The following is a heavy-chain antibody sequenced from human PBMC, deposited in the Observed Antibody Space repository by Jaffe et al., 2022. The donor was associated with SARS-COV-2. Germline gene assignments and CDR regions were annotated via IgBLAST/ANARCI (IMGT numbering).Heavy chain of an antibody. CDR2: IYYSGST. CDR1: GGSISGYY. CDR3: ARDCGASNCQDI. D-gene: IGHD2-21*01. J-gene: IGHJ3*02. Sequence: QVHLQESGPGLVKPSETLSLTCTVSGGSISGYYWNWIRQPPGKGLEWIGCIYYSGSTKYNPSLKSRVTMSVDSSKEQFSLKLNSVTPADTAVYYCARDCGASNCQDIWGQGTMVTVSA. V-gene: IGHV4-59*01.